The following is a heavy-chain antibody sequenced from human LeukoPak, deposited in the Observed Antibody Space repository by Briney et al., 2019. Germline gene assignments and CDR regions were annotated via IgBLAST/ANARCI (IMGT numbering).Heavy chain of an antibody. V-gene: IGHV3-30*18. CDR2: ISYDGSNT. D-gene: IGHD3-10*01. CDR3: AKDYAEDTMIRGVMGGY. CDR1: GFTFSSYE. J-gene: IGHJ4*02. Sequence: QTGGSLRLSCAASGFTFSSYEMNWVRQGPGKGLEWVAVISYDGSNTYYADFVKGRFTISRDNSKNTLYLQMNSLRAEDTAVYYCAKDYAEDTMIRGVMGGYWGQATQVIVSS.